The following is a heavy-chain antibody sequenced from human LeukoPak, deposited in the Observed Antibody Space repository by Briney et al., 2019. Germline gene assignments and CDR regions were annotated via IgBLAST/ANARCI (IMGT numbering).Heavy chain of an antibody. J-gene: IGHJ4*02. CDR1: GGSISSGTYY. Sequence: SETLSLTCTVSGGSISSGTYYWSWIRQPAGKGLEWIGRIYTSGSTNYNPSLKSRITISVDTSKNQFSLKLSSVTAADTAVYYCARNSCPSGSCYDNRGYFDYWGQGTLVTVSS. CDR3: ARNSCPSGSCYDNRGYFDY. CDR2: IYTSGST. D-gene: IGHD2-15*01. V-gene: IGHV4-61*02.